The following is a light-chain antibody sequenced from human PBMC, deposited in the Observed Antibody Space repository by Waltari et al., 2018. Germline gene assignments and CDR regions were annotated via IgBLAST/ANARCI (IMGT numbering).Light chain of an antibody. J-gene: IGKJ1*01. CDR1: RTVLYSSNNKNY. V-gene: IGKV4-1*01. CDR3: QQYYNIPWT. CDR2: WAS. Sequence: DIVMTQSPDSLAVSLGESATIHCKSRRTVLYSSNNKNYLAWYQQKAGQAPKLLISWASARQSGAPERFSGSGSGTDFALTISSLQAEDAAVYYCQQYYNIPWTFGQGTKVEVK.